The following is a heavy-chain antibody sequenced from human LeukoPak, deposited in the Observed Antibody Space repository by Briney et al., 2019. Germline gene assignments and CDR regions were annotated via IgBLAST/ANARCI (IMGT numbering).Heavy chain of an antibody. V-gene: IGHV3-15*01. J-gene: IGHJ4*02. D-gene: IGHD4-17*01. Sequence: GGSLRLSCAASGFTFNNAWMSWVRQAPGKGLEWVGRIKSKADGATTDYAAPVKGRFTISRDDSKNTLSLQMNSLNTDDTAMYYCTTDYGGGYWGQGTLVTVSS. CDR2: IKSKADGATT. CDR3: TTDYGGGY. CDR1: GFTFNNAW.